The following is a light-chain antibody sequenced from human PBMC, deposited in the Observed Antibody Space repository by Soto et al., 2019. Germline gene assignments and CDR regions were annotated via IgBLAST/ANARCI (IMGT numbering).Light chain of an antibody. J-gene: IGKJ1*01. V-gene: IGKV1-5*03. CDR3: QHYNSYSEA. CDR2: KAS. Sequence: IHLTQSPSLLCASVGDRGTIAFRASQTISSWWSCYQQKPGKAPKLLIYKASTLKSGVPSRFSGSGSGTEFTLTISSLQPDDFATYYCQHYNSYSEAFGQGTKV. CDR1: QTISSW.